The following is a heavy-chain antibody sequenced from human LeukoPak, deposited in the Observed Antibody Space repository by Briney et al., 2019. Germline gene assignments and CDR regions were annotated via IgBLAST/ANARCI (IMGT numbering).Heavy chain of an antibody. CDR1: GLTFSNGW. Sequence: GGTLRLLCAASGLTFSNGWMIWVRDASGKGLEWVSRTKSKTDGGTTNYHGTVKGRFTISRNDAKNTLYLQMNSLKAEDTAVYYCTTDLAPPNYELDYWGQGTLVTVSS. V-gene: IGHV3-15*01. CDR2: TKSKTDGGTT. D-gene: IGHD3-22*01. CDR3: TTDLAPPNYELDY. J-gene: IGHJ4*02.